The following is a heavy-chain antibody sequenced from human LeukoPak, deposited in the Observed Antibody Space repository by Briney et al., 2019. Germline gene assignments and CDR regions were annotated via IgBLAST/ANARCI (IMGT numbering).Heavy chain of an antibody. CDR1: GYTLTELS. V-gene: IGHV1-2*02. CDR2: INPNSGGT. Sequence: ASVKVSCKVSGYTLTELSMHWVRQAPGQGLEWMGWINPNSGGTNYAQKFQGRVTMTRDTSISTAYMELSRLRSDDTAVYYCARMRAPEVVIPWANFDYWGQGTLVTVSS. CDR3: ARMRAPEVVIPWANFDY. D-gene: IGHD3-22*01. J-gene: IGHJ4*02.